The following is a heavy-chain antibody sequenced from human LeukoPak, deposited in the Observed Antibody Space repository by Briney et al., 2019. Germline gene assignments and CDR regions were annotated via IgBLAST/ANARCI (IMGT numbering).Heavy chain of an antibody. J-gene: IGHJ3*02. D-gene: IGHD3-3*01. CDR1: GYTFTSYA. V-gene: IGHV7-4-1*02. Sequence: ASVKVSCKASGYTFTSYAMNWVRQAPGQGLEWMGWINTNTGNPTYAQGFTGRFVFSLDTSVSTAYLQISSLKAEDTAVHYCARDGSGYYPPDAFDIWGQGTMVTVPS. CDR3: ARDGSGYYPPDAFDI. CDR2: INTNTGNP.